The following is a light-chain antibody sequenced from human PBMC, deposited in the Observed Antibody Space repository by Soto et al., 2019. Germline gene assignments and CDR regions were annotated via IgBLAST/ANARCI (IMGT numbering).Light chain of an antibody. CDR3: ASFRSGTLLV. V-gene: IGLV2-14*01. Sequence: QSALTQPASLSGSPGQSVTISCTGPRSDIGDSNFISWYQHSPGKAPRLLIYEVNNRPSGVSKRFSGSKAGNTASLTISGLLDDDEADYFCASFRSGTLLVFGSGTKVTVL. CDR2: EVN. J-gene: IGLJ1*01. CDR1: RSDIGDSNF.